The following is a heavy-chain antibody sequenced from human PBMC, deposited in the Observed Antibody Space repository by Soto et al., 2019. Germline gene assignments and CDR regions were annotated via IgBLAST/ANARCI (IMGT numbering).Heavy chain of an antibody. J-gene: IGHJ4*02. D-gene: IGHD3-16*01. CDR1: GFTFNRAR. V-gene: IGHV3-15*07. CDR3: AADLPDWGAYAFDY. CDR2: VKSKVDGETI. Sequence: TGGSLRLSFAAPGFTFNRARMNWVRQGPGKCLEWVGRVKSKVDGETIDYAAPVKGRFTISRDDSRNTVYLQMNSLSTEDTAMYYCAADLPDWGAYAFDYWGQGALVTVSS.